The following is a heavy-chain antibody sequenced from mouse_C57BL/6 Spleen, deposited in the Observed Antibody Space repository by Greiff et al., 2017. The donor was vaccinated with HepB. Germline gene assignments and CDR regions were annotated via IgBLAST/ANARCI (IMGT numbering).Heavy chain of an antibody. J-gene: IGHJ4*01. D-gene: IGHD2-2*01. V-gene: IGHV1-52*01. CDR1: GYTFTSYW. CDR2: IDPSDSET. Sequence: QVQLQQPGAELVRPGSSVKLSCKASGYTFTSYWMHWVKQRPIQGLEWIGNIDPSDSETHYNQKFKDKATLTVDKSSSTAYMQLSSLTSEDSAVYYCARRQGYYDAMDYWGQGTSVTVSS. CDR3: ARRQGYYDAMDY.